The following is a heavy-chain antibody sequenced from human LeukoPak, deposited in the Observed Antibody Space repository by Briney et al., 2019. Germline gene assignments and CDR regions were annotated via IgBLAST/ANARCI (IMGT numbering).Heavy chain of an antibody. CDR2: ISPNRGDT. Sequence: ASVNVSLTCSGYTYPCHLMHWVRQPPGQGLEWMGWISPNRGDTKYPQTYQARVTMNRDTSISIAYMEVSRLRSDDTAVYYCVRRLTTVLTWLYLWGGDTGDTVSS. D-gene: IGHD4-17*01. V-gene: IGHV1-2*02. J-gene: IGHJ2*01. CDR1: GYTYPCHL. CDR3: VRRLTTVLTWLYL.